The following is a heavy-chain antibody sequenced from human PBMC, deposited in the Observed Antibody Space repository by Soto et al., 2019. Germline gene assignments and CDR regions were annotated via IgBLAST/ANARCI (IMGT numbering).Heavy chain of an antibody. CDR1: GFTFSSYA. Sequence: EVQLLESGGGFVQPGGSLRLSCAASGFTFSSYAMSWVRQAPGKGLEWVSAITDSVGDTYHADSVKGRFTISRDNSKNTLYMQMNSLTAEDTDVYYCAKGSASGRPYYFDYWGQGTLVTLSS. V-gene: IGHV3-23*01. D-gene: IGHD5-12*01. CDR2: ITDSVGDT. J-gene: IGHJ4*02. CDR3: AKGSASGRPYYFDY.